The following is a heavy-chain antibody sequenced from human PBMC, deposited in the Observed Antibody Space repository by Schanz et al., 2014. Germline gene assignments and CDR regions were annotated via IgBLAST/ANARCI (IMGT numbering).Heavy chain of an antibody. CDR1: GFTFSSYA. Sequence: EVQLLESGGGLVQPGGSLRLSCAASGFTFSSYAMSWVRQAPGKGLEWVSAISGSGGSTYYADSVKGRFTISRDNSKNTRYLQMNSLRAEDTAVYCCAKGRFGELSAFDIWGQGTMVTVSS. V-gene: IGHV3-23*01. J-gene: IGHJ3*02. CDR2: ISGSGGST. CDR3: AKGRFGELSAFDI. D-gene: IGHD3-10*01.